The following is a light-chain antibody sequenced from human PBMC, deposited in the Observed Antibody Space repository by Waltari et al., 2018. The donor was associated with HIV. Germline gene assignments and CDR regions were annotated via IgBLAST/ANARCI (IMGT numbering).Light chain of an antibody. V-gene: IGKV1-8*01. CDR2: DAS. CDR3: QQYYSYPQT. J-gene: IGKJ1*01. CDR1: QDINTF. Sequence: AIRMTQSPSTFSASTGDRVTITCRASQDINTFLAWYQQKPGQAPKLLIYDASTLHSGVPSRFSGSGSGTDFPLTISCLQSEDFATYFCQQYYSYPQTFGQGTRVEIK.